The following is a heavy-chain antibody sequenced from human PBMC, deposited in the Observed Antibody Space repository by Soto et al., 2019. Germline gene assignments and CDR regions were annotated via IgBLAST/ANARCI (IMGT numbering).Heavy chain of an antibody. CDR2: MNPNSGNT. CDR1: GYTFTSYD. V-gene: IGHV1-8*01. J-gene: IGHJ3*02. D-gene: IGHD3-3*01. CDR3: ARGCYDFWSGTRYTLDAFDI. Sequence: ASVKVSCKASGYTFTSYDINWVRQATGQGLEWMGWMNPNSGNTGYAQKFQGRVTMTRNTSISTAYMELSSLRSEDTAVYYCARGCYDFWSGTRYTLDAFDIWGQGTMVTVSS.